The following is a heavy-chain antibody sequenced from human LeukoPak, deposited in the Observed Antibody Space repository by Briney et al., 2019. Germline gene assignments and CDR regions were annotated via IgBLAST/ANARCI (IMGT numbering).Heavy chain of an antibody. J-gene: IGHJ4*02. CDR2: INPSGGST. CDR1: GYTFTSYY. Sequence: ASVKVSCKASGYTFTSYYMHWVRQAPGQGLEWMGIINPSGGSTSYAQKLQGRVTMTTDTSTSTAYMELRSLRSDDTAVYYCARDDSSGYYYNYFDYWGQGTLVTVSS. CDR3: ARDDSSGYYYNYFDY. D-gene: IGHD3-22*01. V-gene: IGHV1-46*01.